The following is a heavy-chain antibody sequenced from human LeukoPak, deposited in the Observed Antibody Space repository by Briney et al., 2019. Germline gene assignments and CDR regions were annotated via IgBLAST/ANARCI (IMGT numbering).Heavy chain of an antibody. D-gene: IGHD2-21*02. Sequence: GGPLKISCQGSGYPFTSYWIGWVRQMPGKGLEWRGIIYPGDSDTRYSPSFQGQVTISADKSISTAYLQWSSLKASDTAMYYCARLVVTAREFDYWGQGTLVTVSS. CDR2: IYPGDSDT. J-gene: IGHJ4*02. CDR1: GYPFTSYW. CDR3: ARLVVTAREFDY. V-gene: IGHV5-51*01.